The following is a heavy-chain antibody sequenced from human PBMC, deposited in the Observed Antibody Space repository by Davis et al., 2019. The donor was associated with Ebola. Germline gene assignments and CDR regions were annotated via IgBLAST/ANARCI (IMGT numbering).Heavy chain of an antibody. Sequence: SLKISCAASGFTFDDYAMHWVRQAPGKGLEWVSGISWNSGSIGYADSVKGRFTISRDNAKNSLYLQMNSLRAEDTALYYCAKGGWGYYYYGMDVWGQGTTVTVSS. CDR3: AKGGWGYYYYGMDV. D-gene: IGHD3-16*01. CDR2: ISWNSGSI. V-gene: IGHV3-9*01. J-gene: IGHJ6*02. CDR1: GFTFDDYA.